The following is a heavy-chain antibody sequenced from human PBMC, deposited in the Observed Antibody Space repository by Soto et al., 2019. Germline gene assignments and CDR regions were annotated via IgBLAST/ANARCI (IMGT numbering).Heavy chain of an antibody. J-gene: IGHJ4*02. CDR3: ARSVEGHFDY. V-gene: IGHV3-48*02. CDR2: MTSAIKTI. Sequence: EVQLVESGGGLVQPGGSLRLSCAASGFTFRVYSMNWIRQAPGKGLEWVSYMTSAIKTIHYADSVKGRFTISRDNAKNLVNLQMTSLRDEDTAVYYCARSVEGHFDYWGQGTLVTVSS. CDR1: GFTFRVYS. D-gene: IGHD6-19*01.